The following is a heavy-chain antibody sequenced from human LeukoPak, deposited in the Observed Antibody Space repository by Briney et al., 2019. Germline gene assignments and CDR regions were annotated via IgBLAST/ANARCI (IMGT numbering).Heavy chain of an antibody. J-gene: IGHJ3*02. CDR1: GGTFSSYT. Sequence: SVKVSCKASGGTFSSYTISWVRQAPGQGLEWMGRIIPILGIANYAQKFQGRVTITADKSTSTAYMELSSLRSEDTAVYYCAREPRHSYGGRPKDAFDIWGQGTMVTVSS. V-gene: IGHV1-69*04. CDR2: IIPILGIA. D-gene: IGHD4-23*01. CDR3: AREPRHSYGGRPKDAFDI.